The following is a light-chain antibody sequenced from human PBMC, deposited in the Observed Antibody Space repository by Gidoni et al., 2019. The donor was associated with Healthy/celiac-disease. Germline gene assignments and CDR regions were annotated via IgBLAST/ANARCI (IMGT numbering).Light chain of an antibody. CDR3: QQYNNWPPST. J-gene: IGKJ2*02. V-gene: IGKV3-15*01. CDR1: QSVSSN. Sequence: EIVMTQSPATLSVSTGERATLSCRASQSVSSNLAWYQQKPGQAPRLLIYVASTRATGIPARFSGSGSGTEFTLTISSLQSEDFAVYYCQQYNNWPPSTFGQGTKLEIK. CDR2: VAS.